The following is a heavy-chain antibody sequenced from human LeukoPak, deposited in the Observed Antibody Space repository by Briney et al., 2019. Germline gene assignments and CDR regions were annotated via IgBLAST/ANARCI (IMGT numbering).Heavy chain of an antibody. D-gene: IGHD2-15*01. CDR2: MNPNSGNT. J-gene: IGHJ5*02. V-gene: IGHV1-8*01. CDR3: ARTVARGRRATTYNWFDP. Sequence: ASVKVSCKASGYTFTSYDINWVRQATGQGLEWMGWMNPNSGNTGYAQKFRGRVTMTRNTSISTAYMELSSLRSEDTAVYYRARTVARGRRATTYNWFDPWGQGTLVTVSS. CDR1: GYTFTSYD.